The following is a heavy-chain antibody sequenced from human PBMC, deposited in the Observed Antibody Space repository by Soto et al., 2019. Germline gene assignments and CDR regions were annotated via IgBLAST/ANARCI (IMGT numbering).Heavy chain of an antibody. CDR2: IRSKAYGGTT. CDR1: GFTFGDYA. J-gene: IGHJ4*02. Sequence: HPRGSLRLSCTASGFTFGDYAMSWVRQAPGKGLEWVGFIRSKAYGGTTEYAASVKGRFTISRDDSKSIAYLQMNSLKTEDTAVYYCTRGYTRRTFDYWGQGTLVTVSS. V-gene: IGHV3-49*04. D-gene: IGHD5-12*01. CDR3: TRGYTRRTFDY.